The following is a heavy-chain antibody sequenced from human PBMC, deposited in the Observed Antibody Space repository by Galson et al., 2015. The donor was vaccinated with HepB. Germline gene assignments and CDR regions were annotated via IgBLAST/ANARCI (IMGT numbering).Heavy chain of an antibody. CDR2: IYYSGST. CDR1: GGSISSGDYY. Sequence: TLSLTCTVSGGSISSGDYYWSWIRQPPGKGLEWIGYIYYSGSTYYNPSLKSRVTISVDTSKNQFSLKLSSVTAADTAVYYCARVRRDRTKCRWFDPWGQGTLVTVSS. V-gene: IGHV4-30-4*01. D-gene: IGHD1-1*01. J-gene: IGHJ5*02. CDR3: ARVRRDRTKCRWFDP.